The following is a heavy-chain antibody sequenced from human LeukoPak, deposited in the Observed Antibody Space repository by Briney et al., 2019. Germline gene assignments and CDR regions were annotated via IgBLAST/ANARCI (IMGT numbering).Heavy chain of an antibody. Sequence: SETLSLTCTVSGASISTYFWSWNRQPAGKRMEWIGRVYASAATYYNPSLRSRVTLSIDTSKNQFSLSLNSVTAADTAVYYCAKTHCGGGSCDKFDSWGQGILVTVSS. CDR1: GASISTYF. V-gene: IGHV4-4*07. D-gene: IGHD2-21*01. CDR2: VYASAAT. J-gene: IGHJ5*01. CDR3: AKTHCGGGSCDKFDS.